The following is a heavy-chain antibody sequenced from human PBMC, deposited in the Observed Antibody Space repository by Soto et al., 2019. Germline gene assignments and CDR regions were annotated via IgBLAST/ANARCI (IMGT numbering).Heavy chain of an antibody. Sequence: QVELQESGPGLAKPSQTLSLTCAVSGGSISSGDYYWSWIRQPPGKGLEWIGYIYYSGSTYYNPSLICRVTISVETSKNQFSLKLSSGTAADTAVYYCARCASSCSLGFWGQGTLVTVSS. CDR2: IYYSGST. J-gene: IGHJ4*02. CDR3: ARCASSCSLGF. D-gene: IGHD2-15*01. V-gene: IGHV4-30-4*01. CDR1: GGSISSGDYY.